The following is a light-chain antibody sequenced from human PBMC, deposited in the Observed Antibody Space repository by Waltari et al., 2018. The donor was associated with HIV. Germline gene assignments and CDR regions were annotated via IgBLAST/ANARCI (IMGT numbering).Light chain of an antibody. CDR3: VIYYGGAWV. V-gene: IGLV7-43*01. CDR2: NTD. CDR1: PGTVISLNY. Sequence: QTVVTQEPSLTVSPGGTVTLTCASSPGTVISLNYPSWFQHKPVQSPRSLIYNTDNRHSWNPDLFSGSLPGGKAALTLSGVQPEDEADYYCVIYYGGAWVFGGGTRLTVL. J-gene: IGLJ3*02.